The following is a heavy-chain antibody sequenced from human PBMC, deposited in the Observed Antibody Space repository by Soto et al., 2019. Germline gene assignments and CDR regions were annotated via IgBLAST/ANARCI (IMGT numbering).Heavy chain of an antibody. CDR1: GFTFSSYG. V-gene: IGHV3-30*18. CDR3: AKSTEMATTLDY. Sequence: GGSLRLSCAASGFTFSSYGMHWVRQAPGKGLEWVAVISYDGSNKYYADSVKGRFTISRDNSKNTLYLQMNSLRAEDTAVYYCAKSTEMATTLDYWGQGTLVTAPQ. CDR2: ISYDGSNK. D-gene: IGHD1-26*01. J-gene: IGHJ4*02.